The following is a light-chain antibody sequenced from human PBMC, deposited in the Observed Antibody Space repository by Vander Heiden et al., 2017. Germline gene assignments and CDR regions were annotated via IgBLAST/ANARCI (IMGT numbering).Light chain of an antibody. CDR3: QQRSNWPPLT. J-gene: IGKJ4*01. V-gene: IGKV3-11*01. Sequence: PGERATLSCRASQSVSSYLAWYQQKPGQAPRLLIYDASNRATGIPARFSGSGSGKDFTLTISSREPEDFAVYYCQQRSNWPPLTFGGGTKVEIK. CDR2: DAS. CDR1: QSVSSY.